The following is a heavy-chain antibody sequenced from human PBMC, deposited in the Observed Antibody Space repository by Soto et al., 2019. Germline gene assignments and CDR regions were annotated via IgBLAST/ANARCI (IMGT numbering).Heavy chain of an antibody. J-gene: IGHJ3*02. CDR3: ARDERQWLVDAFDI. CDR1: GGSFSGYY. CDR2: INHSGST. V-gene: IGHV4-34*01. D-gene: IGHD6-19*01. Sequence: LSLTCAVYGGSFSGYYWSWIRQPPGKGLEWIGEINHSGSTNYNPSLKSRVTISVDTSKNQFSLKLSSVTAADTAVYYCARDERQWLVDAFDIWGQGTMVTVS.